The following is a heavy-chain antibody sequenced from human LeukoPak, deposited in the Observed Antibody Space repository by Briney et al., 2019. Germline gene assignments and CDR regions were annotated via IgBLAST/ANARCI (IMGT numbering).Heavy chain of an antibody. V-gene: IGHV3-21*04. CDR2: ISSRSSYI. CDR1: GFTFSRYN. CDR3: ARGALEGLQWDDAFDI. D-gene: IGHD5-24*01. J-gene: IGHJ3*02. Sequence: GGSLRLSCAGSGFTFSRYNMNWFRQAPGKGLERVSSISSRSSYIFYADSVKGRFTIPRDNSKNTLYLQMNGLRAEDTAVYYCARGALEGLQWDDAFDIWGQGTMVTVSS.